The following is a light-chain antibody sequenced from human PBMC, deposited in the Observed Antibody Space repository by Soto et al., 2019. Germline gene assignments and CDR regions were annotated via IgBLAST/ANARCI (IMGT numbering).Light chain of an antibody. V-gene: IGKV3-15*01. CDR1: QSVRSN. CDR3: QQYNDWPWT. J-gene: IGKJ1*01. CDR2: AAS. Sequence: EIVMTQSPAALSLSPGEIATLSCRASQSVRSNLAWYQQRPGQAPRLLIYAASIGATGVTARFSGSGSGTEFTLTISSLQSEDFAVYFCQQYNDWPWTFGQGTKVEIK.